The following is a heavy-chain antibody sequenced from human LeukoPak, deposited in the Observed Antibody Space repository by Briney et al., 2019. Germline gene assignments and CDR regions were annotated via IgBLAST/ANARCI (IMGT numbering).Heavy chain of an antibody. Sequence: SETLSLTCTVSGGSISSYYWSWIRQPPGKGLEWIGYIYYSGSTNYNPSLKSRVTISVDTSKNQFSLKLSSVTAADTAVYYCARPRGGHNWFDPWGQGTLVTVSS. CDR3: ARPRGGHNWFDP. CDR1: GGSISSYY. CDR2: IYYSGST. J-gene: IGHJ5*02. D-gene: IGHD3-16*01. V-gene: IGHV4-59*08.